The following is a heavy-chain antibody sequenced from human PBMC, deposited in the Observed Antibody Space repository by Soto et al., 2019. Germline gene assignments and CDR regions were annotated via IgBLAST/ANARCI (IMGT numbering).Heavy chain of an antibody. Sequence: QVQLQESGPGLVKPSGTLSLTCAVSSGSISSSNWWSWVRQPPGKGLEWIGEIYHSGSTNYNPSLKGRVNLSVNKSKNQFSLKPGSWTAADTAVDYCARFGSSHPDDAFYIWGQGTMVTVSS. CDR1: SGSISSSNW. J-gene: IGHJ3*02. CDR2: IYHSGST. CDR3: ARFGSSHPDDAFYI. V-gene: IGHV4-4*02. D-gene: IGHD3-16*01.